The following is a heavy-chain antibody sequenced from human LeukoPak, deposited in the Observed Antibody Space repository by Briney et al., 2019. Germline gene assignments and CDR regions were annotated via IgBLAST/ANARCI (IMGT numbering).Heavy chain of an antibody. Sequence: SGTLSLTCTVSGGSISSSNWWSWVRQPPGKGLEWIGEIYHNGSTNYNPSLKSRVTISVDKSKNQFSLKLSSVTAADTAVYYCARAGRQQLGRDRAGFDYWGQGTLVTVSS. CDR3: ARAGRQQLGRDRAGFDY. CDR2: IYHNGST. D-gene: IGHD6-13*01. V-gene: IGHV4-4*02. CDR1: GGSISSSNW. J-gene: IGHJ4*02.